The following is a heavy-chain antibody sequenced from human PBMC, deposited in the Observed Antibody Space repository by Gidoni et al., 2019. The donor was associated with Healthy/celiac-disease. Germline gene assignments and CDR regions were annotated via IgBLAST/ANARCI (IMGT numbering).Heavy chain of an antibody. CDR2: ISGSGGST. CDR1: GFTFSSYA. CDR3: AKSPVFMAVAGTTFDY. J-gene: IGHJ4*02. V-gene: IGHV3-23*01. D-gene: IGHD6-19*01. Sequence: EVQLLESGGGLVQPGGSLRLSCAASGFTFSSYAMSWVRQAPGKGLEWVSAISGSGGSTYYADSVKGRFTISRDNSKNTLYLQMNSLRAEDTAVYYCAKSPVFMAVAGTTFDYWGQGTLVTVSS.